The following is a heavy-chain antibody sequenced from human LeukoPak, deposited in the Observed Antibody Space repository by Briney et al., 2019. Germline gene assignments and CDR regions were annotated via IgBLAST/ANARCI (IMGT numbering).Heavy chain of an antibody. J-gene: IGHJ6*03. Sequence: SVKVSCKXSGGTFSSYAISWVRQAPGQGLEWMGGIIPIFGTANYSQKFQGRVTITADESTSTAYMELSSLRSEDTAVYYCARATQHCSSTSCYGRDYYYYYYMDVWGKGTTVTVSS. V-gene: IGHV1-69*13. CDR1: GGTFSSYA. D-gene: IGHD2-2*01. CDR3: ARATQHCSSTSCYGRDYYYYYYMDV. CDR2: IIPIFGTA.